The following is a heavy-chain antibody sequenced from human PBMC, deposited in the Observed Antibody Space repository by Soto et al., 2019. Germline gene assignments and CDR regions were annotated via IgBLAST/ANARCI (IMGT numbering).Heavy chain of an antibody. D-gene: IGHD2-2*01. CDR3: AKLGSSSWSPHYYFDY. V-gene: IGHV3-23*01. J-gene: IGHJ4*02. Sequence: PGGSLRLSCAASGFTFNNAWMSWVRQAPGKGLEWVSAITGSGGDTYSADSVKGRFTISRDNSKSTLYLQMNSLRAEDTAIYYCAKLGSSSWSPHYYFDYWGQGTLVTVSS. CDR2: ITGSGGDT. CDR1: GFTFNNAW.